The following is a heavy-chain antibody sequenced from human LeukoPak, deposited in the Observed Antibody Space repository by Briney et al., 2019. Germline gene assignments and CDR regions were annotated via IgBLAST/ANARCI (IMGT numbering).Heavy chain of an antibody. CDR1: GFTFSSYS. CDR3: ARDAGYGYDRFDY. J-gene: IGHJ4*02. D-gene: IGHD5-18*01. CDR2: IKEDGSDK. Sequence: GGSLRLSCAASGFTFSSYSMNWVRQAPGKGLEWVANIKEDGSDKDYVVSMKGRFTISRDNAKNSLYLQMNSLRAEDTAVYYCARDAGYGYDRFDYWGQGTQVTVSS. V-gene: IGHV3-7*01.